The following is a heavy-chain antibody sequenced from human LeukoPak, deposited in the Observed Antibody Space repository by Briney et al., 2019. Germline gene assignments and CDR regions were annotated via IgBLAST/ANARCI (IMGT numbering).Heavy chain of an antibody. D-gene: IGHD5-18*01. CDR3: ARNSDSYGSYSLDY. V-gene: IGHV4-59*08. CDR2: IYYSGST. Sequence: SETLSLTCTVSGGSISSYYWSWIRQPPGKGLEWIGYIYYSGSTNYSPSLKSRVTISVDTSKNQFSLKLSSVTAADTAVYYCARNSDSYGSYSLDYWGQGTLVTVSS. J-gene: IGHJ4*02. CDR1: GGSISSYY.